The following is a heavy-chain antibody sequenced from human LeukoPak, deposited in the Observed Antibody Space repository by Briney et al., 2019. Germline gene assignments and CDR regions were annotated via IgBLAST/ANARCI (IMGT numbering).Heavy chain of an antibody. CDR2: ISSSSSTI. Sequence: GGSLRLSCAASGFTFSSYSMNWVRQAPGKGQEWVSYISSSSSTIYYADSVKGRFTISRDNAKNSLYLQMNSLRAEDTAVYYCARSVVVPAVYPGDAFDIWGQGTMVTVSS. J-gene: IGHJ3*02. CDR1: GFTFSSYS. D-gene: IGHD2-2*01. CDR3: ARSVVVPAVYPGDAFDI. V-gene: IGHV3-48*01.